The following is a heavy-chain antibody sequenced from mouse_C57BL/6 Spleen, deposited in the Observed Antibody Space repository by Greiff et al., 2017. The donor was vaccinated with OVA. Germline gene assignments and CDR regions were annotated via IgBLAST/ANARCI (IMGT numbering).Heavy chain of an antibody. CDR3: ASGGVCDVYRWFAY. J-gene: IGHJ3*01. Sequence: VQLQQSGPELVKPGASVTISCKASGYAFSGSWMNWVKQRPGKGLEWIGRIYPGAGDTNYNGKFKGKATLTAAKSSSTAYMQLSSLTSEDSAVYFCASGGVCDVYRWFAYWGQGTLVTVSA. CDR1: GYAFSGSW. D-gene: IGHD2-3*01. V-gene: IGHV1-82*01. CDR2: IYPGAGDT.